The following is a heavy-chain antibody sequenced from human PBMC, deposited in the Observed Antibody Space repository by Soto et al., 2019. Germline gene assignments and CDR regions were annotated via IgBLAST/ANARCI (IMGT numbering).Heavy chain of an antibody. Sequence: QVQLQESGPGLVKPSQTLSLTCTVSGGSISSGGYYWSWIRQHPGKGLEWIGCIYYSGSTYYNYYNPSLKRRVTISVDTSKNQFSLKLSSVTAADTAVYYCARTPLLWGQGTLVTVSS. V-gene: IGHV4-31*03. CDR2: IYYSGSTYYN. J-gene: IGHJ4*02. CDR3: ARTPLL. D-gene: IGHD1-26*01. CDR1: GGSISSGGYY.